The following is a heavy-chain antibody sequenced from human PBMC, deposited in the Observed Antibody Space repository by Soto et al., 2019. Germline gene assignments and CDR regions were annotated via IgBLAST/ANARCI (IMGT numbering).Heavy chain of an antibody. Sequence: EVQLVESGGGLVQPGGSLRLSCAASGFTFSTYWMHWVRQAPGKGLVWVSRIESDGSSTSYADSVKGRFTISRDNAKNTLYLQMNSLRAEDMAVYYCASTITMVRGHGMDVWGQGTPVTVSS. CDR3: ASTITMVRGHGMDV. V-gene: IGHV3-74*01. CDR1: GFTFSTYW. CDR2: IESDGSST. D-gene: IGHD3-10*01. J-gene: IGHJ6*02.